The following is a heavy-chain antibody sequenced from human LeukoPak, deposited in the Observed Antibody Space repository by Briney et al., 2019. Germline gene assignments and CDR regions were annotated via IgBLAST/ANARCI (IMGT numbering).Heavy chain of an antibody. CDR1: GFPFSIYA. CDR2: ISYDGSNK. Sequence: GGSLRLSCAASGFPFSIYAIHWVRQAPGKGLEWVAVISYDGSNKYYADSVKGRFTISRDNSKNTLYLQMNSLRTEDTAVYYCARDRSVGPRDFDYWGQGTLVTVSS. D-gene: IGHD1-26*01. CDR3: ARDRSVGPRDFDY. V-gene: IGHV3-30*04. J-gene: IGHJ4*02.